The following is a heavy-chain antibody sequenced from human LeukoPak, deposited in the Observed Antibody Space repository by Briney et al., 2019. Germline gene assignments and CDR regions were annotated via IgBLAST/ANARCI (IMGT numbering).Heavy chain of an antibody. V-gene: IGHV4-61*01. Sequence: PSETLSLTCTVSGYSISSGYYWGWIRQPPGKGLEWIGYIYYSGSTNYNPSLKSRVTISVDTSKNQFSLKLSSVTAADTAVYYCARAIIDIHYYYYYMDVWGKGTTVTVSS. D-gene: IGHD2/OR15-2a*01. CDR1: GYSISSGYY. CDR3: ARAIIDIHYYYYYMDV. CDR2: IYYSGST. J-gene: IGHJ6*03.